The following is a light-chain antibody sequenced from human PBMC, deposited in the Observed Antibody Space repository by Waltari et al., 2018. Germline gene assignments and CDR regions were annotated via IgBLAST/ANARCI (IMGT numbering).Light chain of an antibody. V-gene: IGKV1-39*01. CDR1: QRISSY. CDR3: QQTYNNFRT. J-gene: IGKJ1*01. CDR2: AAS. Sequence: DIQMTQSPSSLSASGGDRVTITCRASQRISSYLNWYQQKPGTAPKLLIYAASSLESGVPSRFSGSGFGTDFTLTINGLQAEDYAAYYCQQTYNNFRTFGQGTKVDVK.